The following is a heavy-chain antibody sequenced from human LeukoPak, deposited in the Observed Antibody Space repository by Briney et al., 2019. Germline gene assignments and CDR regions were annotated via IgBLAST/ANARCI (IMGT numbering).Heavy chain of an antibody. CDR2: INHSGST. CDR3: ARGQHSSSWYRYNWFDP. CDR1: GGSFSGYY. V-gene: IGHV4-34*01. Sequence: SETLSLTCAVYGGSFSGYYWSWIRQPPGKGLEWIGEINHSGSTNYNPSLKSRVTISVDTSKNQFSLKLSSVTAADTAVYYCARGQHSSSWYRYNWFDPWGQGTLVTVSS. D-gene: IGHD6-13*01. J-gene: IGHJ5*02.